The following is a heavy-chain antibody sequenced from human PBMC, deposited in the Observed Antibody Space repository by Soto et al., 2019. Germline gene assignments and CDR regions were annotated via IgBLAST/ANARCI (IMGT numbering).Heavy chain of an antibody. CDR2: ISGSGGST. CDR3: AKRAAIVVVPPASGLDLFAP. V-gene: IGHV3-23*01. D-gene: IGHD2-2*01. J-gene: IGHJ5*02. CDR1: GFTFSSYA. Sequence: PGGSLRLSCAASGFTFSSYAMSWVRQAPGKGLGWVSAISGSGGSTYYADSVKGRFTISRDNSKNTLYLQMNSLRAEDTAVYYCAKRAAIVVVPPASGLDLFAPGGQGTLVPVST.